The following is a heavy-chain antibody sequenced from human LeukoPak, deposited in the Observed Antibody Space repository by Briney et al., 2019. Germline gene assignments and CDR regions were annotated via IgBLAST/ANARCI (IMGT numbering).Heavy chain of an antibody. D-gene: IGHD3-3*01. CDR1: GFTFSNYW. CDR3: ARELGSGYPHFDY. J-gene: IGHJ4*02. Sequence: PGGSLRPSCAASGFTFSNYWMSWVRQAPGKGLEWVANMKQDGSEIHYVDSVKGRFTISRDNAKNSLYLQMNSLRVEDTAVYYCARELGSGYPHFDYWGQGTLVTVSS. V-gene: IGHV3-7*01. CDR2: MKQDGSEI.